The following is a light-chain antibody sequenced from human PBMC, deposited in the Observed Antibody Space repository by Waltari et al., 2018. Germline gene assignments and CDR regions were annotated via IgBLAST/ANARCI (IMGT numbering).Light chain of an antibody. Sequence: QLVLTQSPSASASLGASVKLTCTLSSGHSSYAIACHQQQPEKGPRFLMKLNSDGSHSKGDGIPDRFSGSSSGTERYLTISSLQSEDEADYYCQTWDTDIRVFGGGTELTVL. CDR1: SGHSSYA. J-gene: IGLJ3*02. CDR2: LNSDGSH. V-gene: IGLV4-69*01. CDR3: QTWDTDIRV.